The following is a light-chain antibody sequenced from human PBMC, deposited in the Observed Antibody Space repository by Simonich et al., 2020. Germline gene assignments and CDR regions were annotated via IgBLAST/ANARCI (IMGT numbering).Light chain of an antibody. CDR3: QQLNSYPF. CDR2: AAS. J-gene: IGKJ3*01. Sequence: DIQLTQSPSFLSASVGDRVTITCRDSQGISIYLAWYQQKPGKAPKLLIYAASTLQIGVPSRFSGSGSGTEFTLTISSLQPEDFATYYCQQLNSYPFFGPGTKVDIK. CDR1: QGISIY. V-gene: IGKV1-9*01.